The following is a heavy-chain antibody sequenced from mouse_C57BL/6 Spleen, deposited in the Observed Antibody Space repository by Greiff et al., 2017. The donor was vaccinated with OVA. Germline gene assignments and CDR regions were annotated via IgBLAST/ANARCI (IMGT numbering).Heavy chain of an antibody. CDR3: ARAGDGYYGFAY. J-gene: IGHJ3*01. Sequence: EVHLVESGPGMVKPSQSLSLTCTVTGYSITSGYDWHWIRHFPGNKLEWMGYISYSGSTNYNPSLKSRISITHDTSKNHFFLKLNSVTTEDTATYYCARAGDGYYGFAYWGQGTLVTVSA. CDR2: ISYSGST. D-gene: IGHD2-3*01. V-gene: IGHV3-1*01. CDR1: GYSITSGYD.